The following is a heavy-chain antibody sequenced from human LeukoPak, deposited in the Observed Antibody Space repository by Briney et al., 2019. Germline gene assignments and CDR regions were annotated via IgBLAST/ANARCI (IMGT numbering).Heavy chain of an antibody. CDR3: ARPAVAGSYWYFDL. CDR1: AASGFTFSSYA. V-gene: IGHV3-21*01. CDR2: ISSSSSYI. Sequence: GRSLRLSCAASAASGFTFSSYAIHWVRQAPGKGLEWVSSISSSSSYIYYADSVKGRFTISRDNAKNSLYLQMNSLRAEDTAVYYCARPAVAGSYWYFDLWGRGTLVTVSS. J-gene: IGHJ2*01. D-gene: IGHD6-19*01.